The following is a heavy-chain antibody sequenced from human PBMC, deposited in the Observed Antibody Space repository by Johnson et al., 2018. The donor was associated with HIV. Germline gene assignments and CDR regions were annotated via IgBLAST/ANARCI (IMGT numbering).Heavy chain of an antibody. CDR1: GFTFSSYA. CDR2: ISYDGSNK. D-gene: IGHD1-26*01. Sequence: VQLVESGGGVVQPGRSLRLSCAASGFTFSSYAMHWVRQAPGKGLEWVAVISYDGSNKYYADSVKGRFTISRDNSKNSLYLQMNSLRAEDTALYYCARAVGGSYHDAFDSWGQGTMVTVSS. V-gene: IGHV3-30-3*01. CDR3: ARAVGGSYHDAFDS. J-gene: IGHJ3*02.